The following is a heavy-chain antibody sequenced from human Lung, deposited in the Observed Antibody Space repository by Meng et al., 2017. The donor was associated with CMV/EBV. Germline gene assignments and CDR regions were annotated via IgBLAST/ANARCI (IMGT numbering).Heavy chain of an antibody. CDR1: VTFSSDS. CDR3: ARYRGVDFWSGYYSFDQ. J-gene: IGHJ4*02. D-gene: IGHD3-3*01. Sequence: VTFSSDSMNWVRQAPGKGLEWVSSVSPRSNYINYADSVKGRFTISRDNAKNSLYLQMNSLRAEDTAVYHCARYRGVDFWSGYYSFDQWGQGTLVTVSS. V-gene: IGHV3-21*01. CDR2: VSPRSNYI.